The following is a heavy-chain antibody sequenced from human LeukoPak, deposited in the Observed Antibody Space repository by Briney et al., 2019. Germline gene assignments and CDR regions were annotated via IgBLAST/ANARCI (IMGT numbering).Heavy chain of an antibody. CDR3: ARDSSSPGELDY. Sequence: ASVKVSCKASGYTFTSYGISWVRQAPGQGLEWMGWISAYNGNTNYAQKLQGRVTMTTDTSTSTAYMELRGLRSDDTAVYYCARDSSSPGELDYWGQGTLVTVSS. D-gene: IGHD6-13*01. J-gene: IGHJ4*02. CDR2: ISAYNGNT. CDR1: GYTFTSYG. V-gene: IGHV1-18*01.